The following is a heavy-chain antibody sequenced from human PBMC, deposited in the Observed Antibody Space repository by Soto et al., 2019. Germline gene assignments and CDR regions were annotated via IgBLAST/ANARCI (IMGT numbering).Heavy chain of an antibody. CDR3: AKGVAVAGTGDYYYYGMDV. CDR1: GFTFSSYA. D-gene: IGHD6-19*01. Sequence: PGGSLRLSCAASGFTFSSYAMSWVRQAPGKGLEWVSAISGSGGSTYCADSVKGRFTISRDNSKNTLYLQMNSLRAEDTAVYYCAKGVAVAGTGDYYYYGMDVWGQGTTVTVSS. V-gene: IGHV3-23*01. J-gene: IGHJ6*02. CDR2: ISGSGGST.